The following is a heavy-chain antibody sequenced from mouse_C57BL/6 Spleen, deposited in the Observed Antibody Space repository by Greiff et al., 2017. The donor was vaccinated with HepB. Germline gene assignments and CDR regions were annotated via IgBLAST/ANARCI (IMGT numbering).Heavy chain of an antibody. V-gene: IGHV5-4*03. CDR2: ISDGGSYT. J-gene: IGHJ1*03. CDR1: GFTFSSYA. CDR3: ARGIY. Sequence: EVMLVESGGGLVKPGGSLKLPCAASGFTFSSYALSWVRQTPEKRLEWVATISDGGSYTYYPDNVKGRFTISRDNAKNNLYLQMSHLKSEDTAMYYCARGIYWGTGTTVTVSS.